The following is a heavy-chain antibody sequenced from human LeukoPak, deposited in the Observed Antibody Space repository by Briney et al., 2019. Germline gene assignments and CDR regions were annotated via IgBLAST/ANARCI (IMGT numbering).Heavy chain of an antibody. CDR3: ARGGAAAGTRYYFDY. D-gene: IGHD6-13*01. CDR1: GGPISSYY. V-gene: IGHV4-59*01. J-gene: IGHJ4*02. Sequence: SETLSLTCTVSGGPISSYYWSWIRQPPGKGLEWIGYIYYSGSTNYNPSLKSRVTISVDTSKNQFSLKLSSVTAADTAVYYCARGGAAAGTRYYFDYWGQGTLVTVSS. CDR2: IYYSGST.